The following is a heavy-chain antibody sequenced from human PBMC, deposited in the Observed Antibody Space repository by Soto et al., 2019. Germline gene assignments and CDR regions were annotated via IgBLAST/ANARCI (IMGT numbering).Heavy chain of an antibody. Sequence: QVQLMQSGAEVRKPGASVKVSCKASGYTFTDYDINWVRQATGQGLEWLGWTTPNSGNTGYAQKFQGRVTMTRDTSRSTAYMELSSLTSEDTAVYYCARNLYNTGDFDHWGQGTLVTVSS. V-gene: IGHV1-8*02. CDR1: GYTFTDYD. CDR2: TTPNSGNT. J-gene: IGHJ4*02. CDR3: ARNLYNTGDFDH. D-gene: IGHD3-16*01.